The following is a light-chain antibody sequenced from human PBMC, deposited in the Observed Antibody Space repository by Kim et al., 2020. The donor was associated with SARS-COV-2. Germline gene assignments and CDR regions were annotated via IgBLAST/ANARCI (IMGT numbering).Light chain of an antibody. Sequence: VSASRWQTARAACSGEKLGGNYACWCQQTPGKSHVLVIYQDSKRPSGIPERFSGSNSGNTATLTISGTQAMDEADYYCPAWDSSTVFGGGTQLTVL. J-gene: IGLJ2*01. V-gene: IGLV3-1*01. CDR3: PAWDSSTV. CDR1: KLGGNY. CDR2: QDS.